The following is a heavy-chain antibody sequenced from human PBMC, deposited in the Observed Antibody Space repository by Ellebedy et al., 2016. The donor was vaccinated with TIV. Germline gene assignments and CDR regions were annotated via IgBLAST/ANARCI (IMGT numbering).Heavy chain of an antibody. V-gene: IGHV3-23*01. CDR3: AKDVLSGSYYYYYNGLDV. CDR2: ISGSGDSS. Sequence: GESLKISXAASGFTFSNYAMSCVRQAPGKGLEWVSAISGSGDSSYYADSVKGHFTISRDNSKNTLYLQMNSLRAEDTAVYYCAKDVLSGSYYYYYNGLDVWGRGTTVTVSS. D-gene: IGHD3-10*01. J-gene: IGHJ6*01. CDR1: GFTFSNYA.